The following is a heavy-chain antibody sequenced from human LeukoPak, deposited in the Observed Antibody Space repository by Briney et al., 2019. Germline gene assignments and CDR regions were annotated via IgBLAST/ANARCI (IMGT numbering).Heavy chain of an antibody. CDR2: ISGSGGST. CDR3: ARDPGRRYGEIWYFDY. CDR1: GFTFSSYA. V-gene: IGHV3-23*01. Sequence: GGSLRLSCAASGFTFSSYAMSWVRQAPGKGLEWVSAISGSGGSTYYADSVKGRFTISRDNSKNTLYLQMNSLRAEDTAVYYCARDPGRRYGEIWYFDYWGQGTLVTVSS. J-gene: IGHJ4*02. D-gene: IGHD4-17*01.